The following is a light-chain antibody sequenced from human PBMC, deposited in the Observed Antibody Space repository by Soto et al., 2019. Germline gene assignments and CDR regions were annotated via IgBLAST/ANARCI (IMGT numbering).Light chain of an antibody. CDR1: QSISSY. CDR2: AAS. Sequence: IQMTQSPASVSASVGDRVTITCRASQSISSYLNWYQQKPGKAPKLLIYAASSLQSGVPSRFSGSGSGTDFTLTISSLQPEDFATYYCQQRYSTPRTFGQGTKVDIK. J-gene: IGKJ1*01. CDR3: QQRYSTPRT. V-gene: IGKV1-39*01.